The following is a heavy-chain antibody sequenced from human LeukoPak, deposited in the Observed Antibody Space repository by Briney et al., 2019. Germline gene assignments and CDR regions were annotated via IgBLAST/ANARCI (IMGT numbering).Heavy chain of an antibody. CDR1: GGSINNYY. J-gene: IGHJ4*02. V-gene: IGHV4-59*08. D-gene: IGHD3-16*01. Sequence: SETLSLTCTVSGGSINNYYWSWVRQPPGAGLEWLAYIYYTGSTNYNPSLKTRLTISVDTSKNQFSLNLNPVTAADTPVYYCARFSQYYDSPTHYLDYWGKGILVTVSS. CDR2: IYYTGST. CDR3: ARFSQYYDSPTHYLDY.